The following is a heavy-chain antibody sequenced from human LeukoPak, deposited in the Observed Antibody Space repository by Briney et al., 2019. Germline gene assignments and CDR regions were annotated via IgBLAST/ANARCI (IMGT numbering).Heavy chain of an antibody. CDR2: IKQDGSEK. CDR3: ARDGSLVVTHFDY. Sequence: GGSLRLSCAASGYTFSSYWMSWVRQAPGKGLEWVANIKQDGSEKYYVDSVKGRFTISRDNAKNSLYLQMNSLRAEDTAVYYCARDGSLVVTHFDYWGQGTLVTVSS. J-gene: IGHJ4*02. CDR1: GYTFSSYW. V-gene: IGHV3-7*01. D-gene: IGHD4-23*01.